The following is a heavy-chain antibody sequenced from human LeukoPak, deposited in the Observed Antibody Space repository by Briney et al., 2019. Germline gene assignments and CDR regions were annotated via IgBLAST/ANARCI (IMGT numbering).Heavy chain of an antibody. CDR2: IIPILGIA. V-gene: IGHV1-69*04. CDR3: ARDHRAYYDFWSGDYYFDY. CDR1: GGTFSSYT. D-gene: IGHD3-3*01. Sequence: SVKVSCKASGGTFSSYTISWVRQAPGQGLEWMGRIIPILGIANYAQKFQGRVTITADKSTSTAYMELNSLRSEDTAVYYCARDHRAYYDFWSGDYYFDYWGQGTLVTVSS. J-gene: IGHJ4*02.